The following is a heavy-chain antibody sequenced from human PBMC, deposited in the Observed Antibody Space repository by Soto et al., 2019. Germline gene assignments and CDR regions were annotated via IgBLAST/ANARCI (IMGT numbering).Heavy chain of an antibody. V-gene: IGHV3-15*07. CDR1: GFTFSNAW. J-gene: IGHJ4*02. Sequence: GGSLRLSCAASGFTFSNAWMNWVRQAPGKGLEWVGRIKSKTDGGTTDYAAPVKGRFTISRDDSKNTLYLQMNSLKTEDTAVYYCTTLAPVYYYDSSGRILIGEDYFDYWGQGTLVTVSS. CDR2: IKSKTDGGTT. D-gene: IGHD3-22*01. CDR3: TTLAPVYYYDSSGRILIGEDYFDY.